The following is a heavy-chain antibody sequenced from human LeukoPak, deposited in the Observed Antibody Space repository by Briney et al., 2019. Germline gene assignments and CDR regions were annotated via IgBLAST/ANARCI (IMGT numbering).Heavy chain of an antibody. CDR1: GYTFTGYY. Sequence: ASVKVSCKASGYTFTGYYMHWVRQAPGHGLAWMGWINPNSGGTNYAQKFQGRVTMTRDTSISTAYMELSRLRSDDTAVYYCAESNYGDYLFDYWGQGTLVTVSS. V-gene: IGHV1-2*02. J-gene: IGHJ4*02. CDR2: INPNSGGT. CDR3: AESNYGDYLFDY. D-gene: IGHD4-17*01.